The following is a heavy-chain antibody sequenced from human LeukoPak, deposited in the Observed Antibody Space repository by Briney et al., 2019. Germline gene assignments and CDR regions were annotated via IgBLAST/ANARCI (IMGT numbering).Heavy chain of an antibody. J-gene: IGHJ5*02. D-gene: IGHD3-10*01. Sequence: SETLSLTCTVSGGSISSGSYYWSWIRQPAGKGLEWIGRIYTSGSTNYNPSLKSRVTISVDTSKNQFSLKLSSVTAADTAVYYCARVADNGEDWFDPWGQGTLVTVSS. CDR3: ARVADNGEDWFDP. V-gene: IGHV4-61*02. CDR1: GGSISSGSYY. CDR2: IYTSGST.